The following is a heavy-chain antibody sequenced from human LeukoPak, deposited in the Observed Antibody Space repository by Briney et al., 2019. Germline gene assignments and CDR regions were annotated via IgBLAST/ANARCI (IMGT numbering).Heavy chain of an antibody. D-gene: IGHD5-12*01. CDR2: ISPNNGDT. CDR1: GFTFTDYY. V-gene: IGHV1-2*02. J-gene: IGHJ1*01. Sequence: GASVKVSCTASGFTFTDYYLHWVRQAPGQGLEWMGWISPNNGDTDYAQKFQGRVRMTTDTSISTAYMDLSRLTSNDTAMYYCAREGPLSSIKHWGQGTLVTVSS. CDR3: AREGPLSSIKH.